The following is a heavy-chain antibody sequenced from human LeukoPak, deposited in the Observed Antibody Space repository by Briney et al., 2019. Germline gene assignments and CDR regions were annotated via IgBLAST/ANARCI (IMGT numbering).Heavy chain of an antibody. J-gene: IGHJ4*02. CDR1: GYTFTDYY. Sequence: ASVKVSCKASGYTFTDYYIHWVRQAPGQGLKWMGWISPNSGGTKYAQKFQGRVTMTRDTSSNTAYMELSRLRSDDTAVYYCARDGLIYGLNYFDSWGQGTLVTVSS. D-gene: IGHD3-10*01. CDR2: ISPNSGGT. V-gene: IGHV1-2*02. CDR3: ARDGLIYGLNYFDS.